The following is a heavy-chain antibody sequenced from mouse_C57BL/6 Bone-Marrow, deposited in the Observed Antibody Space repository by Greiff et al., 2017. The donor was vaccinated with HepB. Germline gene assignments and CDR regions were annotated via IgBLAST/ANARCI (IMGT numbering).Heavy chain of an antibody. V-gene: IGHV1-47*01. CDR2: FHPYNDDT. J-gene: IGHJ4*01. D-gene: IGHD2-5*01. Sequence: VQLQQSGAELVKPGASVKMSCKASGYTFTTYPIEWMKQNHGKSLEWIGNFHPYNDDTNYNEKFKGKATLTEEKSSSTVYLELSRLTSDDSAFYYCARRSNYDYTMAYWGQGTSVTVSS. CDR1: GYTFTTYP. CDR3: ARRSNYDYTMAY.